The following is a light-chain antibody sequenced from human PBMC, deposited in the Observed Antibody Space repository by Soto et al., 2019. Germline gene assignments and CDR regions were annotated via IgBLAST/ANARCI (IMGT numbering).Light chain of an antibody. J-gene: IGKJ1*01. CDR2: KAS. Sequence: AIRMNQSPSSLSASTGDRVTITCRASQGISSYLAWYQQKPGKVPKLLIYKASSLESGVPSRFSGSGSGTEFTLTISSLQPDDFATYYCQQYDSYSVTFGQGTKVDVK. CDR1: QGISSY. CDR3: QQYDSYSVT. V-gene: IGKV1-8*01.